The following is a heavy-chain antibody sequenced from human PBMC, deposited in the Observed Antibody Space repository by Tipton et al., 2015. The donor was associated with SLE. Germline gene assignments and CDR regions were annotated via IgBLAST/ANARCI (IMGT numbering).Heavy chain of an antibody. CDR1: GFTFGDYA. V-gene: IGHV3-7*01. Sequence: QLVQSGGGLVQPGRSLRLSCTASGFTFGDYAMSWFRQAPGKGLEWVANIKQDGSEKYYVDSVKGRFTISRDNAKNSLYLQMNSLRAEDTAVYYCARVGEWSPGYRNAFDIWGQGTMVTVSS. CDR2: IKQDGSEK. J-gene: IGHJ3*02. CDR3: ARVGEWSPGYRNAFDI. D-gene: IGHD6-13*01.